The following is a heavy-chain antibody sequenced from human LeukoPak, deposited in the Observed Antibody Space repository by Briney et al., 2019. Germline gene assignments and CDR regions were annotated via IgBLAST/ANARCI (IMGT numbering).Heavy chain of an antibody. CDR3: TTTGDTIYDAFDI. CDR2: IRSKANNYAT. J-gene: IGHJ3*02. Sequence: GGSLRLSCAASGFTFSVSAIRWVRQASGEGLEWVGRIRSKANNYATAYDASVTGRLTTTTADSNNTAYLQMNSLKTEDTAVYYCTTTGDTIYDAFDIWGQGTMVTASS. CDR1: GFTFSVSA. V-gene: IGHV3-73*01. D-gene: IGHD3-16*01.